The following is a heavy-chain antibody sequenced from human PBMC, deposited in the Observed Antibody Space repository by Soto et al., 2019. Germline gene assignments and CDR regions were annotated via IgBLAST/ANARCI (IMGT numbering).Heavy chain of an antibody. Sequence: SETLSLTCTVSGGSISSGGYYWSWIRQHPGKGMEWIGYIYYSGSTYYNPSLKSRVTISVDTSKNQFSLKLSSVTAADTAVYYCARDSDANGGFDYWGKGTLVTVST. CDR2: IYYSGST. CDR3: ARDSDANGGFDY. CDR1: GGSISSGGYY. J-gene: IGHJ4*02. D-gene: IGHD3-10*01. V-gene: IGHV4-31*03.